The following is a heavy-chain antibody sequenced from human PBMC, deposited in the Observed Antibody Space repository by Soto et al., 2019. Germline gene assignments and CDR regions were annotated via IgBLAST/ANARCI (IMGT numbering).Heavy chain of an antibody. CDR1: GGSISSSSYY. D-gene: IGHD4-4*01. CDR2: IYYSGST. Sequence: SETLSLTCTVSGGSISSSSYYWGWIRQPPGKGLEWIGSIYYSGSTYYNPSLKSRVTISVDTSKNQFSLKLSSVTAADTAVYYCARGLKDYSNYNYSWGMDVWGQGTTVTVSS. V-gene: IGHV4-39*07. CDR3: ARGLKDYSNYNYSWGMDV. J-gene: IGHJ6*02.